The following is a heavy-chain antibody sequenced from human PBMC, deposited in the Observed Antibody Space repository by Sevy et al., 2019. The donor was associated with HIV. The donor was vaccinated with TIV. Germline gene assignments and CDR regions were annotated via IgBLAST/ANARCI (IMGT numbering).Heavy chain of an antibody. J-gene: IGHJ6*02. CDR1: GFTFSSYW. Sequence: GGSLRLSCAASGFTFSSYWMSWVRQAPGKGLEWVAHIKRDGTEKYYVDSVKGRFTISRDNAKNSLYLQMNSLRAEDTAVYYCARDCSSSSCLWGMDVWGQGTPVTVSS. V-gene: IGHV3-7*03. D-gene: IGHD2-2*01. CDR2: IKRDGTEK. CDR3: ARDCSSSSCLWGMDV.